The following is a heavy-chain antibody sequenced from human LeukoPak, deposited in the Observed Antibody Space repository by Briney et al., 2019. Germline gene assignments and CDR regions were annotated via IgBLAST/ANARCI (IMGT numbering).Heavy chain of an antibody. CDR2: MNPNSGNT. J-gene: IGHJ6*02. Sequence: ASVKVSCKASGYTFTSYDINWVRQATGQGLEWMGWMNPNSGNTGYAQKFQGRVTMTRNTSISTAYMELSSLRSEDTAVYYCAGLGYCSSTSCYTRYYYYGMDVWGQGTTVTVSS. D-gene: IGHD2-2*02. V-gene: IGHV1-8*01. CDR3: AGLGYCSSTSCYTRYYYYGMDV. CDR1: GYTFTSYD.